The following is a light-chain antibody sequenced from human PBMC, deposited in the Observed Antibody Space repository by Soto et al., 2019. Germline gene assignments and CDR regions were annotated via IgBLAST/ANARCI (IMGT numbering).Light chain of an antibody. V-gene: IGKV3-15*01. Sequence: EIVMTQSPATLSVSPGERVTLSCRASQSVRSNLAWYQQKPGQVPRVLIYGASTRAIGIPDRFSGSGSGTEFTLTIRGLQSEDFAVYYCQHYNNLWGFGGGTKVEIK. CDR1: QSVRSN. CDR2: GAS. J-gene: IGKJ4*01. CDR3: QHYNNLWG.